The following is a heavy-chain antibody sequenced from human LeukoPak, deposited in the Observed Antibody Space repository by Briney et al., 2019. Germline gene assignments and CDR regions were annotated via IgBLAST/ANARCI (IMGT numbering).Heavy chain of an antibody. CDR3: TRFKSTVTTLFDY. Sequence: GGSLRRSCTASGFSFGDNAMSWFRQATGKGLEWVGFIRSKTYDGTTQYAASVKGRFTISRDDSKSIAYLQMNSLKTEDTAVYYCTRFKSTVTTLFDYWGQGTLVTVSS. J-gene: IGHJ4*02. CDR2: IRSKTYDGTT. V-gene: IGHV3-49*03. D-gene: IGHD4-11*01. CDR1: GFSFGDNA.